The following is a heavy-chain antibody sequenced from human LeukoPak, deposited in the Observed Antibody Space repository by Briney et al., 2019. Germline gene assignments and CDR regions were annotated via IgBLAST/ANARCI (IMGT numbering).Heavy chain of an antibody. J-gene: IGHJ4*02. Sequence: GGSLRLSCAASGFTFNNAWMCWVRQAPGKGLEWVARIKSKTDGGTTDYAAPVKGRFTVSRDDSKSTLYLQMNSLKAEDTAMYYCTTDRIVAVGPQFDYWGQGTLVTVSS. CDR3: TTDRIVAVGPQFDY. CDR1: GFTFNNAW. CDR2: IKSKTDGGTT. V-gene: IGHV3-15*01. D-gene: IGHD6-13*01.